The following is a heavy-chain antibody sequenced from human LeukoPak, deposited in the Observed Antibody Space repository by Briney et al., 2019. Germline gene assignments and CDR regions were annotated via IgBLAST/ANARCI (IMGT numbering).Heavy chain of an antibody. V-gene: IGHV3-30-3*01. D-gene: IGHD1-26*01. Sequence: GGSLRLSCAASGFTFSSYAMHWVRQAPGKGLEWVAVISYDGSNKYYADSVKGRFTISRDSSKNTLYLQMNSLRAEDTAVYYCARDKMGATFDYWGQGTLVTVSS. J-gene: IGHJ4*02. CDR1: GFTFSSYA. CDR2: ISYDGSNK. CDR3: ARDKMGATFDY.